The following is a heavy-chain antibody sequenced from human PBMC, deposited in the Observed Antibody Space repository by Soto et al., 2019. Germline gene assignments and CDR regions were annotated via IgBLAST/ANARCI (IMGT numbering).Heavy chain of an antibody. D-gene: IGHD5-12*01. CDR3: AKGTGYSCYERHYYYYGMDV. Sequence: ASVKVSCKASGYTVTSDYMQWGRKAQGQGLEGKEIINPSGGSTSYAQKFQGRVNMTRETSTSTVYMELRSLRAEDTAVYYCAKGTGYSCYERHYYYYGMDVWGEGTTVTFSS. CDR1: GYTVTSDY. V-gene: IGHV1-46*01. CDR2: INPSGGST. J-gene: IGHJ6*02.